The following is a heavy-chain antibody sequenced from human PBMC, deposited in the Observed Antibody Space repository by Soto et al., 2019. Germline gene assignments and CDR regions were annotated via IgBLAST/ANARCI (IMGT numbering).Heavy chain of an antibody. V-gene: IGHV3-23*01. CDR1: GFTFSSYA. Sequence: EVQLLESGGGLVQPGGSLRLSCAASGFTFSSYAMSWVRQAPGKGLEWVSAIGGSGGSTYYADSVKGRFTISRDNSKNTLYLQMNSLRAEDTAVYYCAKAGYSGSYYAWYFDLWGRGTLVTVSS. D-gene: IGHD1-26*01. J-gene: IGHJ2*01. CDR2: IGGSGGST. CDR3: AKAGYSGSYYAWYFDL.